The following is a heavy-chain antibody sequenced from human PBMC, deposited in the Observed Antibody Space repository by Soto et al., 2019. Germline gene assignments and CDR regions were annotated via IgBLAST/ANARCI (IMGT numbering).Heavy chain of an antibody. J-gene: IGHJ6*02. CDR1: GYTFTGYY. V-gene: IGHV1-2*04. CDR2: INPNSGGT. D-gene: IGHD3-10*01. Sequence: ASVKVSCKASGYTFTGYYMHWVRQAPGQGLEWMGWINPNSGGTNYAQKFQGWVTMTRDTSISTAYMELSRLRSDDTAVYYCARDTYYYGSGSYYTPYYYYGMDVWGQGTTVPVSS. CDR3: ARDTYYYGSGSYYTPYYYYGMDV.